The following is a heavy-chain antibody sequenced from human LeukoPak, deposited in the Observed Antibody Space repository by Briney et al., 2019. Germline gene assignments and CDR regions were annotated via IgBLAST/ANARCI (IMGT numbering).Heavy chain of an antibody. D-gene: IGHD1-26*01. V-gene: IGHV3-23*01. J-gene: IGHJ4*02. Sequence: PGGSLRLSCAASGFIFSSYAMSWVRQAPGKGLEWVSAISGSGGSSDYADSVKGRFTISRDNSKNTLHLQTNSLRAEDTAIYYCAKRPGPSSGRNYWGQGTLVTVSS. CDR3: AKRPGPSSGRNY. CDR2: ISGSGGSS. CDR1: GFIFSSYA.